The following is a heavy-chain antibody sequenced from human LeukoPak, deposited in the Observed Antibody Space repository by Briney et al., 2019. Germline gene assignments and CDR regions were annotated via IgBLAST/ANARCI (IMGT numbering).Heavy chain of an antibody. Sequence: GGSLRLSCTASGFTFGDHAMSWVRQAPGKGLEWVGFIRNKAYRGTTEYAASVKGRFTISRDDSKSIAYLQMNSLRAEDTAVYYCAKRGEDRQSGLDYWGQGTLVTVSS. D-gene: IGHD3-16*01. CDR1: GFTFGDHA. CDR3: AKRGEDRQSGLDY. CDR2: IRNKAYRGTT. V-gene: IGHV3-49*04. J-gene: IGHJ4*02.